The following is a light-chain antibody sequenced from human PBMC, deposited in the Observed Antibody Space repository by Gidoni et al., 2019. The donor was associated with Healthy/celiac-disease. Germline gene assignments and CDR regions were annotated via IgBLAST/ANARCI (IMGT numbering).Light chain of an antibody. CDR2: GAS. CDR1: QSVSSSY. J-gene: IGKJ1*01. CDR3: QQYGSSTSWT. Sequence: EIVLTQSPGTLSLSPGERATLSCRVSQSVSSSYLAWYQQKPGQAPRLLIYGASSRATGIPDRFSGSGSGTAFTLTISRLEPEDFAVYYCQQYGSSTSWTFGQGTKVEIK. V-gene: IGKV3-20*01.